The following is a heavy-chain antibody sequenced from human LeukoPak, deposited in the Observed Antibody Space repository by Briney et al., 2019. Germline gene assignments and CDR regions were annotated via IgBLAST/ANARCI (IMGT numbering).Heavy chain of an antibody. J-gene: IGHJ4*02. Sequence: SETLSLTCTVSGGSISSYYWSWIRQPAGKGLEWIGRIYTSGSTNYNPSLKGRVTMSVDTSKNQFSLKLSSVTAADTAVYYCARDRVAVAADEGFDYWGQGNLVTVSS. V-gene: IGHV4-4*07. CDR2: IYTSGST. CDR3: ARDRVAVAADEGFDY. D-gene: IGHD6-19*01. CDR1: GGSISSYY.